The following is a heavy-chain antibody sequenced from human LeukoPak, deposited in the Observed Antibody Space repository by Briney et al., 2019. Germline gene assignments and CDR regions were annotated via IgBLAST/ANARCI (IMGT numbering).Heavy chain of an antibody. CDR1: EFTFSTYA. CDR2: ISYDGSNK. J-gene: IGHJ4*02. D-gene: IGHD3-22*01. V-gene: IGHV3-30-3*01. Sequence: GGSLRLSCAASEFTFSTYAMHWVRQAPGKGRGWVAVISYDGSNKYYADSVKGRFTISRDNSKSTLYLQMNNLRADDTAVYSCARDRAGYYDSSGPLDYWGQGTLVTVSS. CDR3: ARDRAGYYDSSGPLDY.